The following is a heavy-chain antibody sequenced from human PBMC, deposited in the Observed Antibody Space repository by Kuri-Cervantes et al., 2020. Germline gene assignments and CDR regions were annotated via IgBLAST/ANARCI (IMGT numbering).Heavy chain of an antibody. Sequence: GESLKISCAASGFTFSSYSMNWVRQAPGKGLEWVSSISSSSSYIYYADSVKGRFTISRDNAKNSLYLQMNSLRAEDTAVYYCARTRGWRENGMDVWGQGTTVTVSS. CDR2: ISSSSSYI. V-gene: IGHV3-21*01. D-gene: IGHD1-26*01. CDR1: GFTFSSYS. CDR3: ARTRGWRENGMDV. J-gene: IGHJ6*02.